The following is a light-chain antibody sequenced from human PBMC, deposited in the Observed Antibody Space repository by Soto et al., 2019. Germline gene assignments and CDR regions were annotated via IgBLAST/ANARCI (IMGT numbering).Light chain of an antibody. CDR2: DVS. CDR1: QSVSSN. Sequence: EIMMTQSPATLSLSPGERATLSCRASQSVSSNLAWYQQKPGQAPRLLIYDVSNRATGIPARFSGSGSGTDFTLTISSLEPEDFAVYYCQQRSNWPRTFGQGTKVDIK. J-gene: IGKJ1*01. CDR3: QQRSNWPRT. V-gene: IGKV3-11*01.